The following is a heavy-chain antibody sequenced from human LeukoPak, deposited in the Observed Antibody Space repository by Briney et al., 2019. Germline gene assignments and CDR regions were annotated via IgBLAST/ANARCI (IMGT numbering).Heavy chain of an antibody. CDR3: AKDLKVLDSYYYGMDV. D-gene: IGHD2-2*03. CDR1: GFTFSSYG. J-gene: IGHJ6*02. V-gene: IGHV3-30*18. CDR2: ISYDGSNK. Sequence: GGSLRLSCAASGFTFSSYGMHWDRQAPGKGLEWVAVISYDGSNKYYADSVKGRFTISRDNSKNTLYLQMNSLRAEDTAVYYYAKDLKVLDSYYYGMDVWGQGTTVTVSS.